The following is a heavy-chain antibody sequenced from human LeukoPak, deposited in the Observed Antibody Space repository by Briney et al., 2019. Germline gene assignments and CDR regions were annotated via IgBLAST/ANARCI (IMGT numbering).Heavy chain of an antibody. D-gene: IGHD6-6*01. CDR1: GFTFSSYS. V-gene: IGHV3-48*04. Sequence: GGSLRLSCAASGFTFSSYSMNWVRQAPGKGLEWVSYIGYSGSPIYYADSVKGRFSISRDTAKNSLYLQMNSLRAADTAIYYCARGGSQRPLARWGQGTLVTVSS. CDR2: IGYSGSPI. CDR3: ARGGSQRPLAR. J-gene: IGHJ4*02.